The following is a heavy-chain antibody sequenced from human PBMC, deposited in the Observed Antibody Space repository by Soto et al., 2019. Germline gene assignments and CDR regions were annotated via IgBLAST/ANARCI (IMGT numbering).Heavy chain of an antibody. CDR3: ARWSYLDY. D-gene: IGHD3-3*01. Sequence: SLRLSCAASGFSFGSYALSWVRQAPGKGLEWVSTISGSDGKTFYADSVKGRFSISRDTSQNTLYLQMNSLRADDTAIYYCARWSYLDYWGQGTRVTVSS. J-gene: IGHJ4*02. CDR1: GFSFGSYA. V-gene: IGHV3-23*01. CDR2: ISGSDGKT.